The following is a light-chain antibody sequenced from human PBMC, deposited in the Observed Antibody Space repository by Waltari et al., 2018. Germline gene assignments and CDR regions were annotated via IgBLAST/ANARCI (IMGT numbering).Light chain of an antibody. V-gene: IGKV3-15*01. CDR2: RAS. Sequence: EIVTTQSPASLSVSPGDRVTLSCRASQSVGTSLAWYQQKPGRAPRLLVYRASTRASDIPARFSGSGSGTDFTLSISTLQSEDFAVYYCQQYDDWPRTFGQGTKVEIK. CDR1: QSVGTS. CDR3: QQYDDWPRT. J-gene: IGKJ1*01.